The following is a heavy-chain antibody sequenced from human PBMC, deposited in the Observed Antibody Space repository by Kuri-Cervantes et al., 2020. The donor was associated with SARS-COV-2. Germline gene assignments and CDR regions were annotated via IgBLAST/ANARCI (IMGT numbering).Heavy chain of an antibody. V-gene: IGHV4-30-2*01. Sequence: LRLSCTVSGGSISSGGYYWSWIRQPPGKGLEWIGYIYHSGSTYYNPSLKSRVTISVDRSKNQFSLKLSSVTAADTAVYYRARGGVVPEVSFDYWGQGTLVTVSS. J-gene: IGHJ4*02. CDR1: GGSISSGGYY. D-gene: IGHD2-2*01. CDR2: IYHSGST. CDR3: ARGGVVPEVSFDY.